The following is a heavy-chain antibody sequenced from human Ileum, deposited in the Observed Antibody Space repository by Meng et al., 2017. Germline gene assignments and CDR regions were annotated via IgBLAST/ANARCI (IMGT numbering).Heavy chain of an antibody. CDR1: GYTFTSYF. V-gene: IGHV1-46*01. CDR2: INPNNGET. Sequence: QVQLVQSGAEVMKPGASFKVSCRASGYTFTSYFLHWARQAPGQGLEWLGTINPNNGETSYAQRFQGRVTLTRDTSTTTVYMELSSLGSEDTAVYYCAREKSPGHFDYLGQGILVTVSS. CDR3: AREKSPGHFDY. J-gene: IGHJ4*02.